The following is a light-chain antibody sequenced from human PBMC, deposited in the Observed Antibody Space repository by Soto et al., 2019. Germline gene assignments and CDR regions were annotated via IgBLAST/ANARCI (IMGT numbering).Light chain of an antibody. V-gene: IGKV3D-7*01. CDR1: HSVSSSY. J-gene: IGKJ4*01. CDR2: RSS. CDR3: QQATSPVT. Sequence: EIVFTESPGTLSLSLGERATLSCRASHSVSSSYLAWYQQNPGQAPRLLIYRSSTRATDISARFSGSGSGTEFTLTVSSLQSEDFAVYLCQQATSPVTFGGGTKVNIK.